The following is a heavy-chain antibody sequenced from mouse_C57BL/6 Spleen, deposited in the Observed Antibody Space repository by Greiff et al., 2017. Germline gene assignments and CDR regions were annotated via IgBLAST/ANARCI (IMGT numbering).Heavy chain of an antibody. D-gene: IGHD1-1*01. CDR3: AREITTVVGGYFDV. CDR1: GYAFSSSW. J-gene: IGHJ1*03. CDR2: IYPGDGDT. V-gene: IGHV1-82*01. Sequence: QVQLQQSGPELVKPGASVKISCKASGYAFSSSWMNWVKQRPGKGLEWIGRIYPGDGDTNYNGKFKGKATLTADKSSSTAYMQLSSLTSEDSAVYFCAREITTVVGGYFDVWGTGTTVTVSS.